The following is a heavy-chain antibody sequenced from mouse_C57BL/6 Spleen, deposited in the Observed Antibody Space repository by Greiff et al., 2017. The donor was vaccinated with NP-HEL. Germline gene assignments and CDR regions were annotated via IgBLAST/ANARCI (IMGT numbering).Heavy chain of an antibody. Sequence: VQLQQSGAELVKPGASVKMSCKASGYTFTSYWITWVKQRPGQGLEWIGDIYPGSGSTNYNEKFKSKATLTVDTSSSTAYMQLSSLTSEDSAVYYCARDHYYGSSYGAMDYWGQGTSVTVSS. D-gene: IGHD1-1*01. CDR1: GYTFTSYW. J-gene: IGHJ4*01. CDR2: IYPGSGST. CDR3: ARDHYYGSSYGAMDY. V-gene: IGHV1-55*01.